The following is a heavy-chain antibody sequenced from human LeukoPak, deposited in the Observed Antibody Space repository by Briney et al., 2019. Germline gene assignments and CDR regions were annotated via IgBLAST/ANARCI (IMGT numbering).Heavy chain of an antibody. J-gene: IGHJ4*02. CDR1: GYTFTSYA. V-gene: IGHV7-4-1*02. Sequence: ASVTVSCTASGYTFTSYAMNWVRQAPGQGLEWMGWINTNTGNPTYAQGFTGRFVFSLDTSVSTAYLQISSLKAEDTAVYYCARGSWWELLALPDYWGQGTLVTISS. CDR2: INTNTGNP. CDR3: ARGSWWELLALPDY. D-gene: IGHD1-26*01.